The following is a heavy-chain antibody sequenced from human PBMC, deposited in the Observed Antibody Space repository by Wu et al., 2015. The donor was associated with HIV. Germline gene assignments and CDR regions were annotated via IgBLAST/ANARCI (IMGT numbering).Heavy chain of an antibody. CDR2: IIPIFGTA. CDR1: GGTFSSYA. V-gene: IGHV1-69*18. CDR3: ARIPAGIAAAGNYWYFDL. J-gene: IGHJ2*01. D-gene: IGHD6-13*01. Sequence: QVQLVQSGAEVKKPGSSVKVSCKASGGTFSSYAISWVRQAPGQGLEWMGRIIPIFGTANYAQKFQGRVTITADESTSTAYMELSSLRSEDTAVYYCARIPAGIAAAGNYWYFDLWGLAPWSLSPQ.